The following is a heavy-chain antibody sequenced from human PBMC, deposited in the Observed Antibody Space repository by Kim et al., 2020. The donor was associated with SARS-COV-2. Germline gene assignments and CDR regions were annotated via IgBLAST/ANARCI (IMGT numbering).Heavy chain of an antibody. Sequence: GGSLRLSCAASGFTFSSYSMNWVRQAPGKGLEWVSSISSSSSYIYYADSVKGRFTISRDNAKNSLYLQMNSLRAEDTAVYYCASKQWMAPEDFDNWGQGTQVTVSS. J-gene: IGHJ4*02. CDR1: GFTFSSYS. V-gene: IGHV3-21*01. CDR2: ISSSSSYI. CDR3: ASKQWMAPEDFDN. D-gene: IGHD6-19*01.